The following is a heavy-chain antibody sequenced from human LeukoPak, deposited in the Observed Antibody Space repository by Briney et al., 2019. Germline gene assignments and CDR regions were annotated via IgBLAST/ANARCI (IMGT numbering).Heavy chain of an antibody. J-gene: IGHJ4*02. CDR1: GFTFSSYW. Sequence: GGSLRLSCAASGFTFSSYWMHWVRQAPGKGPVWVSRINSDGSSTSYADSVKGRFTISRDNAKNTLSLQMNSLRADDTAVYYCARGYSGTYRIDYWGQGTLVTVSS. CDR2: INSDGSST. V-gene: IGHV3-74*01. D-gene: IGHD1-26*01. CDR3: ARGYSGTYRIDY.